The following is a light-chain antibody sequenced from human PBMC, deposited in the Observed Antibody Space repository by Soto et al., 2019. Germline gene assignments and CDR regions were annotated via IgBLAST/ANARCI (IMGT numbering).Light chain of an antibody. CDR1: QSVSSN. Sequence: EIVRTQSPATLSVSPGERATLSCRASQSVSSNLAWYQQKPGQAPPLLIYGASTRATGIPARFSGSGSGTDFTLIISSQQSEDFAVYYCQQYNNWPPITFGQGTRLEIK. CDR3: QQYNNWPPIT. V-gene: IGKV3-15*01. CDR2: GAS. J-gene: IGKJ5*01.